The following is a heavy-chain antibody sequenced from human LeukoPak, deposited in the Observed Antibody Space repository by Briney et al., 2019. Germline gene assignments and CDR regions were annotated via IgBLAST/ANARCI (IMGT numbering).Heavy chain of an antibody. CDR1: GGSISSSSYY. D-gene: IGHD2-2*01. Sequence: SETLSLTCTVSGGSISSSSYYWGWIRQPPGKGLEWIGGIYYSGSTYYNPSLKSRVTISVDTSKNQFSLKLSSVTAADTAVYYCARHPHYCSSTSCPPRWFDPWGQGTLVTVSS. CDR2: IYYSGST. CDR3: ARHPHYCSSTSCPPRWFDP. V-gene: IGHV4-39*01. J-gene: IGHJ5*02.